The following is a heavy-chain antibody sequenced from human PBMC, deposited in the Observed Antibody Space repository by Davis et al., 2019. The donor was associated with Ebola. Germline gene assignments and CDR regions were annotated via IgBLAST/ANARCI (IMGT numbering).Heavy chain of an antibody. V-gene: IGHV4-39*01. CDR1: GGSISSSSYY. J-gene: IGHJ5*02. CDR3: ARHTCCGATCYFPKRFDP. D-gene: IGHD2-15*01. CDR2: MYYSGST. Sequence: PSETLSLTCTVSGGSISSSSYYWGWIRQPPGKGLEWIGSMYYSGSTYYNRSLKSRVTISVDTSKNQFSLKLSSVTAADTAVYYCARHTCCGATCYFPKRFDPWGQGTLVTVSS.